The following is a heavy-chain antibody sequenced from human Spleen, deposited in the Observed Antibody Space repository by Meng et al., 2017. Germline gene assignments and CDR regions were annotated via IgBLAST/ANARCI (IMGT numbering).Heavy chain of an antibody. V-gene: IGHV3-33*01. J-gene: IGHJ5*02. D-gene: IGHD6-19*01. CDR1: GFTFSTYG. Sequence: GESLKISCAASGFTFSTYGMHWVRQAPGKGLEWVALIWYDGSNTYYADSLKGRFTISRDNSKNTLYLQMSSLRTEDTAVYYCARDPGQYSSVGFDPWGQGALVTVSS. CDR2: IWYDGSNT. CDR3: ARDPGQYSSVGFDP.